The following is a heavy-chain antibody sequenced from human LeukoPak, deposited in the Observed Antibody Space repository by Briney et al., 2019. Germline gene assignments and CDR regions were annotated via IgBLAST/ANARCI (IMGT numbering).Heavy chain of an antibody. CDR2: ISGSDGST. D-gene: IGHD2-15*01. J-gene: IGHJ4*02. V-gene: IGHV3-23*01. CDR1: GFTFSSYA. CDR3: AKGGMVAATHFDY. Sequence: GGSLRLSCAASGFTFSSYAMSWVRQAPGKGLEWVFTISGSDGSTYYADSVKGRFTISRDNSKNTLYLQMNSLRAEDTAVYYCAKGGMVAATHFDYWGQGTLVTVSS.